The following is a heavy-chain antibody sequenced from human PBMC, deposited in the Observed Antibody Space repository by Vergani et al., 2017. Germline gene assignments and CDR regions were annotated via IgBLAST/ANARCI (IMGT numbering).Heavy chain of an antibody. V-gene: IGHV4-34*01. CDR1: GGSFTSYH. CDR2: IDHTGRP. CDR3: ARVNTETNGHLYYYYYMDG. J-gene: IGHJ6*03. D-gene: IGHD4-11*01. Sequence: QVQLQQWGGGLLKPSETLSLTCVVNGGSFTSYHWTWIRQSPGEGLEWVGDIDHTGRPDYNPSLKSRLTMSVDKSRNQFSLPLNSVTATDTAIYFCARVNTETNGHLYYYYYMDGWGEGTAVTVS.